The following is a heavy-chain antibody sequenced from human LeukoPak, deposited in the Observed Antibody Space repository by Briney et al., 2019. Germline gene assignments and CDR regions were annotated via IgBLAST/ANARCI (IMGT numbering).Heavy chain of an antibody. V-gene: IGHV3-7*01. Sequence: PGGSLRLSCAASGFTFSTYWINWVRQSPGKGLEWVANIRQDGGETYYVDSVKGRFTISRDNAKNSVYLQMNSLRAEDTAVYYCAKDRSLTVWEPPDSWGQGTLVTVSS. CDR1: GFTFSTYW. CDR2: IRQDGGET. D-gene: IGHD1-26*01. J-gene: IGHJ4*02. CDR3: AKDRSLTVWEPPDS.